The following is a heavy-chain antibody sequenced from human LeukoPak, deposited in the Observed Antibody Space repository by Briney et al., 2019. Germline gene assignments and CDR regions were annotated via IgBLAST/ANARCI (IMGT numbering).Heavy chain of an antibody. V-gene: IGHV1-69*13. CDR1: GYTFTSYD. Sequence: SVKVSCKASGYTFTSYDINWVRQAPGQGLEWMGGIIPIFGTANYAQKFQGRVMITADESTSTAYMELSSLRSEDTAVYYCARGQQQLVFRADYWGQGTLVTVSS. D-gene: IGHD6-13*01. CDR2: IIPIFGTA. J-gene: IGHJ4*02. CDR3: ARGQQQLVFRADY.